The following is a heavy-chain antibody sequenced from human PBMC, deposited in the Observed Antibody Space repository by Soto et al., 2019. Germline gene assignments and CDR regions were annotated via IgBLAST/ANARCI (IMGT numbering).Heavy chain of an antibody. CDR1: GFTFSSYS. J-gene: IGHJ4*02. CDR2: ISSSSSYI. D-gene: IGHD2-15*01. CDR3: AITIVVVVAATGNSGYDLSFDY. Sequence: GGSLRLSCAASGFTFSSYSMNWVRQAPGKGLEWVSSISSSSSYIYYADSVKGRFTISRDNAKNSLYLQMNSLRAEDTAVYYCAITIVVVVAATGNSGYDLSFDYWGQGTLVTVS. V-gene: IGHV3-21*01.